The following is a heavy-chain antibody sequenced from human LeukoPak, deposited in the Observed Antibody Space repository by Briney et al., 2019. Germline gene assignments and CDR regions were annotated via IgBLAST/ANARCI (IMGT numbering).Heavy chain of an antibody. V-gene: IGHV4-38-2*01. CDR3: ARLYLRDHCSSTSCYGLYFDY. CDR2: IYHSGST. Sequence: SETLSLTCAVSGYSIASGYYWGWIRQPPGKGLEWIGSIYHSGSTYYNPSLKTRVTISVDTSKNQFSLKLSSVTAADTAVYYCARLYLRDHCSSTSCYGLYFDYWGQGTLVTVSS. J-gene: IGHJ4*02. D-gene: IGHD2-2*01. CDR1: GYSIASGYY.